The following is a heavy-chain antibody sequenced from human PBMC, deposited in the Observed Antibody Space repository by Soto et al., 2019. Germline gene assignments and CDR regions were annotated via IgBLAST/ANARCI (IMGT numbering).Heavy chain of an antibody. CDR1: GDSISSYY. J-gene: IGHJ4*02. CDR2: IYNSGST. V-gene: IGHV4-59*01. Sequence: SETLSLTCTVSGDSISSYYWSWIRQPPGRGPEWIGYIYNSGSTNCNPSLKSRVTISVDTSQNQFSLKLTSVTAADTAVYYCARPQKRTTVITTGYYFDYWGQGILVTAPQ. D-gene: IGHD4-17*01. CDR3: ARPQKRTTVITTGYYFDY.